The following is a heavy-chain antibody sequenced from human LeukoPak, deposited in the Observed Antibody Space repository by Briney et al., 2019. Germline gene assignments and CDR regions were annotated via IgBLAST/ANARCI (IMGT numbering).Heavy chain of an antibody. Sequence: SETLSLTCTVSGGSITSSSYYWGWIRQPPGKGLEWIGSIYYSGSTYYNPSLKGRVTISVDTSKNQFSLKLSSVTAADTAVYYCARGYGYHLHWSDHWGQGTLVTVSS. CDR3: ARGYGYHLHWSDH. CDR2: IYYSGST. CDR1: GGSITSSSYY. J-gene: IGHJ5*02. V-gene: IGHV4-39*01. D-gene: IGHD5-12*01.